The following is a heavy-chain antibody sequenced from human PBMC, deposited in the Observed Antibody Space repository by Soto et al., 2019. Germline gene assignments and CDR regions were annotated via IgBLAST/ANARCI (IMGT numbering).Heavy chain of an antibody. Sequence: PGGSQTLSSAAAGFTFSSYGMHWVRQAPGKGLEWVAVISYEGSNKYYADSVKGRFTISRDNSKNTLYLQMNSLRAEDTAVYYCAKSNDFWSGYDRNYYDMDVWGKGTTVTVSS. CDR2: ISYEGSNK. V-gene: IGHV3-30*18. J-gene: IGHJ6*03. D-gene: IGHD3-3*01. CDR1: GFTFSSYG. CDR3: AKSNDFWSGYDRNYYDMDV.